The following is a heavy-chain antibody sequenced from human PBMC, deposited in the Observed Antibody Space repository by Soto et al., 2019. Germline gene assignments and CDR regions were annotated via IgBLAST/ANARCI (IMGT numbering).Heavy chain of an antibody. CDR2: IYWDGDK. V-gene: IGHV2-5*02. Sequence: QINLIESGPTLVKPTQPLTLTCTFSGFSLSTSGAAVGWVRQPPGRPLEWLALIYWDGDKRYNASLGNRLTITKDTTMDQVVLTLTNVDPADTATYYCAHRATMTIFGLIIDNGIWFDPWGQGTRVIVSS. D-gene: IGHD3-3*01. CDR1: GFSLSTSGAA. CDR3: AHRATMTIFGLIIDNGIWFDP. J-gene: IGHJ5*02.